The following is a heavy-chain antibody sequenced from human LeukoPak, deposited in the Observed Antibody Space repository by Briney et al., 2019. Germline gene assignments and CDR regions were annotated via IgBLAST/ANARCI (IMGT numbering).Heavy chain of an antibody. CDR1: GGAISSYY. V-gene: IGHV4-59*12. CDR3: ARSIRGYSSGWYYFDY. D-gene: IGHD6-19*01. J-gene: IGHJ4*02. Sequence: SETLSLTCTVSGGAISSYYWSWIRQPPGKGLEWIGYRYDSGTTNYNPSLKSRVTISVDTSKNQFSLKLSSVTAADTAVYYCARSIRGYSSGWYYFDYWGQGTLIAVSS. CDR2: RYDSGTT.